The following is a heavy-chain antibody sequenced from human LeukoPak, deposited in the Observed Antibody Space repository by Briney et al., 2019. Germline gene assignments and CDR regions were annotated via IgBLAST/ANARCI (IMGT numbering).Heavy chain of an antibody. CDR2: ISAYNGNT. V-gene: IGHV1-18*01. J-gene: IGHJ4*02. Sequence: GASVKVSCKASGYTFTSYGISWVRQAPGQGLEWMGWISAYNGNTNYAQKLQGRVTMTTDTSTSTAYMELRSPRSDDTAVYYCARDCRYYDSSAPPGDYWGQGTLVTVSS. CDR3: ARDCRYYDSSAPPGDY. CDR1: GYTFTSYG. D-gene: IGHD3-22*01.